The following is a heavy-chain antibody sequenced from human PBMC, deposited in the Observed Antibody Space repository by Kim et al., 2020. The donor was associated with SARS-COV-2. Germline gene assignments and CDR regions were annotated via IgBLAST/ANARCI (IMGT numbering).Heavy chain of an antibody. D-gene: IGHD3-22*01. CDR2: IWYDGSNK. Sequence: GGSLRLSCAASGFTFSSYGMHWVRQAPGKGLEWVAVIWYDGSNKYYADSVKGRFTISRDNSKNTLYLQMNSLRAEDTAVYYCARVGGLLLAAYDYYYGMDVWGQGTMVTVSS. J-gene: IGHJ6*02. CDR3: ARVGGLLLAAYDYYYGMDV. V-gene: IGHV3-33*01. CDR1: GFTFSSYG.